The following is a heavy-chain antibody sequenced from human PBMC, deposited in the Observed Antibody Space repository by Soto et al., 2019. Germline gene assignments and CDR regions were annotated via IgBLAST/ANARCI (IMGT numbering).Heavy chain of an antibody. D-gene: IGHD3-3*01. V-gene: IGHV1-69*13. J-gene: IGHJ6*02. CDR3: AREDMDFWSRYYREYYYGMDA. CDR1: GCSFSSYA. Sequence: SVKVSCKASGCSFSSYAISWVRRAPGQGLERMGGIIPIFGTANYAQTLQGRVTINADESTSTAYMELSSQKPEDPAGYYFAREDMDFWSRYYREYYYGMDAWGQGSTVTVSS. CDR2: IIPIFGTA.